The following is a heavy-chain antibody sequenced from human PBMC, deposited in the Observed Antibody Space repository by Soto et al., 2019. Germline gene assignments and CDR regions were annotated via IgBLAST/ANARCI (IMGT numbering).Heavy chain of an antibody. J-gene: IGHJ5*02. CDR3: ARGPYSSSWYGGPRTPHWFDP. Sequence: QVQLQQWGAGLLKPSETLSLTCAVYGGSFSGYYWSWIRQPPGKGLEWIGEINHSGSTNYSPSLKSRVTISVDTSKNQFSLKLSSVTAADTAVYYCARGPYSSSWYGGPRTPHWFDPWGQGTLVTVSS. V-gene: IGHV4-34*01. CDR2: INHSGST. D-gene: IGHD6-13*01. CDR1: GGSFSGYY.